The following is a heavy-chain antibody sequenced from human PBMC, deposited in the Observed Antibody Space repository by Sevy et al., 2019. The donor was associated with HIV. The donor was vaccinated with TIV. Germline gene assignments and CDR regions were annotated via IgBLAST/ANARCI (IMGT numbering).Heavy chain of an antibody. V-gene: IGHV3-7*01. CDR1: GFTFRNFW. Sequence: GGFLSLSCAVSGFTFRNFWMSWVRQAPGKGLEWVGNIRQDGSEKYYVDAVRVRFTISRDNVKISLFLQLNSLRADDTAIYYCAKPYFGSGTSYGMDLWGRGTTVTVSS. J-gene: IGHJ6*02. CDR2: IRQDGSEK. CDR3: AKPYFGSGTSYGMDL. D-gene: IGHD3-10*01.